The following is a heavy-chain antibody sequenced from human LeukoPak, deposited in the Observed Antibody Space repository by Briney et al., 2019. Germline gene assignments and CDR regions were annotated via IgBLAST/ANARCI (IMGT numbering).Heavy chain of an antibody. CDR3: AKVAGRAFGAVIASRARYYMDV. CDR1: GFTVSSNY. V-gene: IGHV3-23*01. CDR2: ISGSGDRT. D-gene: IGHD3-16*02. J-gene: IGHJ6*03. Sequence: GGSLRLSCAASGFTVSSNYMSWVRQAPGKGLECVSGISGSGDRTYYADSVKGRFTISRDNSKSTLYLHMSSPRAEDTALYYCAKVAGRAFGAVIASRARYYMDVWGKGTTVTVSS.